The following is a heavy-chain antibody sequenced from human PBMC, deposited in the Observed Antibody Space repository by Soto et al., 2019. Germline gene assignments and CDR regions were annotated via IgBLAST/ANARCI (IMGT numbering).Heavy chain of an antibody. Sequence: QVQLMQSGAEVKKPGASVKVSCKTSVYMFISWVRQAPGQGPEWMGWISAYSGKTQYSQNFQDRFTMTTDTSTNTAYMELRSQSSEDTAIYYCAVDSSGSTADYYYYYGLDVWGQGTTVTVSS. J-gene: IGHJ6*02. CDR2: ISAYSGKT. CDR1: VYMF. CDR3: AVDSSGSTADYYYYYGLDV. D-gene: IGHD3-22*01. V-gene: IGHV1-18*01.